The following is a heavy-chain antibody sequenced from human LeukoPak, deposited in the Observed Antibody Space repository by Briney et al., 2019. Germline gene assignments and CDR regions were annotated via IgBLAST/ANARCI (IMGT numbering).Heavy chain of an antibody. J-gene: IGHJ5*02. CDR3: ARVHGTA. CDR2: INPNSGGT. Sequence: ASVKVSCKASGGTSSSYAISWVRQAPGQGLEWMGWINPNSGGTNYAQKFQGRVTMTRDTSISTAYMELSRLRSDDTAVYYCARVHGTAWGQGTLVTVSS. CDR1: GGTSSSYA. V-gene: IGHV1-2*02.